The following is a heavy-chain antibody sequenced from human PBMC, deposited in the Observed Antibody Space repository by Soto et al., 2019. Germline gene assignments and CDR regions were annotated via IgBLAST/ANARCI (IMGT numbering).Heavy chain of an antibody. CDR3: ARDLGAVAALDS. D-gene: IGHD6-19*01. V-gene: IGHV3-30*04. Sequence: QVHLVESGGGVVQPWTSLRLSCAASGFIFREYAMHWVRQAPGKGLDWVAVISYDGSHEDYADSVKGRFTISRDNSKDTLYLQANSLRNEDTATYYCARDLGAVAALDSWGQGTLVTVSS. CDR1: GFIFREYA. CDR2: ISYDGSHE. J-gene: IGHJ4*02.